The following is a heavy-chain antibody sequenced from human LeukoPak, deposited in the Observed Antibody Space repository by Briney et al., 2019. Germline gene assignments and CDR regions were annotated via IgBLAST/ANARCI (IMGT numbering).Heavy chain of an antibody. V-gene: IGHV4-59*01. D-gene: IGHD3-10*01. CDR1: GGSISSYY. CDR3: AREGLTMVRGVIIYYGMDV. Sequence: SETLSLTCTVSGGSISSYYWSWIRQPPGKGLEWIGYIYYSGSTNYNPSLKSRVTISVDTSKNQFSLKLSSVTAADTAVYYCAREGLTMVRGVIIYYGMDVWGQGTTVTVSS. J-gene: IGHJ6*02. CDR2: IYYSGST.